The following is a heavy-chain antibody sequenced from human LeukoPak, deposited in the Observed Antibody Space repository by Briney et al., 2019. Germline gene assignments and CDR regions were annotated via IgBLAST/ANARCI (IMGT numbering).Heavy chain of an antibody. D-gene: IGHD3-10*01. CDR2: INHSVST. J-gene: IGHJ4*02. Sequence: SETLSLTCAVYGGSFSGYYWSWIRQPPGKGLEWIGEINHSVSTNYNPSLKSRVTISVDTSKNQFSLKLSSVTAADAAVYYCARGRYYYGSGSYSQMGFDYWGQGTLVTVSS. CDR3: ARGRYYYGSGSYSQMGFDY. CDR1: GGSFSGYY. V-gene: IGHV4-34*01.